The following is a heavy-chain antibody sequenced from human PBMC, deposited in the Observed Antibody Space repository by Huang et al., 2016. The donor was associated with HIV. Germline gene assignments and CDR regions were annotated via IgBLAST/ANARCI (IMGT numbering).Heavy chain of an antibody. CDR3: ARAGGFEI. CDR1: GFKFSNYW. J-gene: IGHJ3*02. CDR2: IKIDGRTT. V-gene: IGHV3-74*01. Sequence: EEHLVESGGGLVKPGGSLRLSFEASGFKFSNYWMTWVSQGPGKGMMGVSRIKIDGRTTDYADSVKGRFTISRDNAKNTLYLQMSSLTAEDTAIYYCARAGGFEIWGQGTVVTVSS. D-gene: IGHD2-15*01.